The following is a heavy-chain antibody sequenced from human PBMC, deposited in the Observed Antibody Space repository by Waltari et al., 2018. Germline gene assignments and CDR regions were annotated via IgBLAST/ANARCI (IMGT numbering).Heavy chain of an antibody. Sequence: EVQLVESGGGLVQPGGSLRLSCAASGFTFSSYSMDWVRQAPGKGLEWVSYISSSSSTIYYADSVKGRFTIFRDNAKNSLYLQMNSLRAEDTAVYYCARRGATTIGGAFDIWGHGTMVTVSS. CDR3: ARRGATTIGGAFDI. J-gene: IGHJ3*02. CDR1: GFTFSSYS. CDR2: ISSSSSTI. D-gene: IGHD5-12*01. V-gene: IGHV3-48*04.